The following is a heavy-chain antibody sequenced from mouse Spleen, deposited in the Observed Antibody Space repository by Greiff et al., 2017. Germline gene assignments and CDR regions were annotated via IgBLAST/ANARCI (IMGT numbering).Heavy chain of an antibody. CDR2: IYPGSGNT. D-gene: IGHD2-1*01. CDR3: ARDANSHFDY. Sequence: QVQLQQSGAELVRPGASVKLSCKASGYTFTDYYINWVKQRPGQGLEWIARIYPGSGNTYYNEKFKGKATLTAEKSSSTAYMQLSSLTSEDSAVYFCARDANSHFDYWGQGTTLTVSS. J-gene: IGHJ2*01. CDR1: GYTFTDYY. V-gene: IGHV1-76*01.